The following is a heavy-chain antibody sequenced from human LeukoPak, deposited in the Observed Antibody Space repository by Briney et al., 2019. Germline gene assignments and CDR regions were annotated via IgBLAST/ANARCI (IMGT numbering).Heavy chain of an antibody. J-gene: IGHJ4*02. CDR2: IKQDGSEK. CDR1: GFTISSYW. Sequence: GGTLRLSCAASGFTISSYWMSWVRQAPGKGLEWVANIKQDGSEKYYVGSVKGRFTISSDNAKNSLYLQMNSLRAEDTAVYYCARSIRGSARFDYWGQGTLGTVSS. V-gene: IGHV3-7*04. D-gene: IGHD3-10*01. CDR3: ARSIRGSARFDY.